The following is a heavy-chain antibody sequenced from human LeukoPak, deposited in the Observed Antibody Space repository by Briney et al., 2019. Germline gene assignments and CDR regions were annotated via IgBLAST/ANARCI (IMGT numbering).Heavy chain of an antibody. CDR2: INPSGGST. J-gene: IGHJ4*02. D-gene: IGHD5-18*01. CDR3: ARVDTAMVSFDY. CDR1: GYTFTSYY. Sequence: ASVKVSCKASGYTFTSYYMHWVRQAPGQGLEWMGIINPSGGSTSYAQKFQGRVTMTRDTSTSTVYMELSSLRSDDTAVYYCARVDTAMVSFDYWGQGTLVTVSS. V-gene: IGHV1-46*01.